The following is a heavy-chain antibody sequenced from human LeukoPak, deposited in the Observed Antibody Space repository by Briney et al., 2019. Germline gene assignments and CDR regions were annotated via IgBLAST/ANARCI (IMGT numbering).Heavy chain of an antibody. D-gene: IGHD6-13*01. J-gene: IGHJ5*02. CDR2: IYTSGST. CDR1: GGSISSGSYY. CDR3: ARGWYSSFSGWFDP. V-gene: IGHV4-61*02. Sequence: SETLSLTCTVSGGSISSGSYYWSWIRQPAGKGLEWIGRIYTSGSTNYNPSLKSRVTISVDTSKNQFSLKLSSVTAADTAVYYCARGWYSSFSGWFDPWGQGTLVTVSS.